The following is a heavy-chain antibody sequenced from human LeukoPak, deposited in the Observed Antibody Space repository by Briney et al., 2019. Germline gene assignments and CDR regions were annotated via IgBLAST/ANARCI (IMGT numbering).Heavy chain of an antibody. CDR3: ARVKGQWLVMDWFDP. Sequence: SGGSLRLSCAASGFTVSSNYMSWVRQAPGKGLEWVSVIYSGSSTYYADSVKGRFTISRDSSKNTLYLQMNNLRAEDTAVYYCARVKGQWLVMDWFDPWGQGTLVTVSS. CDR1: GFTVSSNY. D-gene: IGHD6-19*01. V-gene: IGHV3-66*02. J-gene: IGHJ5*02. CDR2: IYSGSST.